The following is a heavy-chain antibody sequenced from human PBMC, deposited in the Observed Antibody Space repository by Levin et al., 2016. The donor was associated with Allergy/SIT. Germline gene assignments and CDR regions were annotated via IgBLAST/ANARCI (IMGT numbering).Heavy chain of an antibody. D-gene: IGHD1-1*01. CDR2: TYYVSEWYF. CDR1: GDSVSSNSGA. J-gene: IGHJ3*01. V-gene: IGHV6-1*01. CDR3: ARGINSAFDV. Sequence: SETLSLTCAISGDSVSSNSGAWNWIRQSPSRGLEWLGRTYYVSEWYFDYALSLRSRIDISPDTSKNQFSLRLSSVTPDDAAIYYCARGINSAFDVWGQGTVVTVSS.